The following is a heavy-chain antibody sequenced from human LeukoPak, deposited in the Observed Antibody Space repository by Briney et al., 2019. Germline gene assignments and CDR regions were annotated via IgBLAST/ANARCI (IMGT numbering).Heavy chain of an antibody. CDR2: INHSGST. CDR1: GGSFSGYY. CDR3: ARGGGWIVVVPAAMVWFDP. D-gene: IGHD2-2*01. V-gene: IGHV4-34*01. Sequence: SETLSLTCAVYGGSFSGYYWSWIRQPPGKGLEWIGEINHSGSTNYNPSLKSRVTISVDTSRNQFSLKLSSVIAADTAVYYCARGGGWIVVVPAAMVWFDPWGQGTLVTVSS. J-gene: IGHJ5*02.